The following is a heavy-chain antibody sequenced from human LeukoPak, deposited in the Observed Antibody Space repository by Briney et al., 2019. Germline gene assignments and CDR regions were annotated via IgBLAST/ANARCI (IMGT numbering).Heavy chain of an antibody. V-gene: IGHV3-33*01. Sequence: GGSLRLSCAASGFTFSSYGTHWVRQAPGKGLEWGAVIWYDGSNKYYADSVKGRFTISRDNSDNTLYLQMSSLRAEDTAMYYCARGGPYSSSWYYFDYWGQGTLVTVSS. D-gene: IGHD6-13*01. CDR2: IWYDGSNK. CDR3: ARGGPYSSSWYYFDY. CDR1: GFTFSSYG. J-gene: IGHJ4*02.